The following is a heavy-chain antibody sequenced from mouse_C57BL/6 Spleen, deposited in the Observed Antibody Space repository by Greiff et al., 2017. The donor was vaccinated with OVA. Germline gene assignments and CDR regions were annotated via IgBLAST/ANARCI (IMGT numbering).Heavy chain of an antibody. D-gene: IGHD1-1*01. V-gene: IGHV1-64*01. Sequence: QVQLQQPGAELVKPGASVKLSCKASGYTFTSYWMHWVKQRPGQGLEWIGMIHPNSGSTNYNEKFKSKATLTVDKSSSTAYMQLSSLTSEDAAVDYCASLLGDYAMDYWGQGTSVTVSS. CDR2: IHPNSGST. J-gene: IGHJ4*01. CDR1: GYTFTSYW. CDR3: ASLLGDYAMDY.